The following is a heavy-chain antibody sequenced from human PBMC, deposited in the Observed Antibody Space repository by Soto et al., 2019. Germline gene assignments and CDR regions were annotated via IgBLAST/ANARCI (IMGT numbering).Heavy chain of an antibody. CDR1: ELTFSSSW. V-gene: IGHV3-7*03. CDR2: INQDGSEK. J-gene: IGHJ5*02. CDR3: VRSYLGRGEVDWPDP. D-gene: IGHD3-10*01. Sequence: GGSLRLSCTVSELTFSSSWMSWVRQTPGKGLEWVANINQDGSEKYYVDSVKGRFTISRDNAKNSLYLQMNSLRVEDTAVYYCVRSYLGRGEVDWPDPWRHGTLVTVSS.